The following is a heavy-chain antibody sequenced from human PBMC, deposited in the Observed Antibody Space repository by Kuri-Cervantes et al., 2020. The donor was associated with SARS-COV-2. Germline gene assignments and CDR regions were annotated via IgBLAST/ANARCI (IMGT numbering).Heavy chain of an antibody. D-gene: IGHD3-10*01. CDR2: ISCDGSNK. J-gene: IGHJ6*02. CDR1: GYTFSSYA. V-gene: IGHV3-30*04. Sequence: GGSLRLSCAASGYTFSSYAMHWVRQAPGKGLEWVAVISCDGSNKYYADSVKGRFTISRDNSKNTLYLQMNSLRAEDTAVYYCAKDSLLWFGETYYYYYGMDVWGQGTTVTVSS. CDR3: AKDSLLWFGETYYYYYGMDV.